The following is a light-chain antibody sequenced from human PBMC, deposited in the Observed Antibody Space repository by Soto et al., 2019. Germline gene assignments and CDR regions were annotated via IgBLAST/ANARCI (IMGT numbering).Light chain of an antibody. V-gene: IGLV1-47*01. CDR2: RNN. CDR3: AAWDDSLSGYV. J-gene: IGLJ1*01. Sequence: QSLLTQPPSASGTPGQRVTISCSGSSSNIGSNYVYWYQQLPGTAPKLLIYRNNQRPSGVPDRFSGSKSGTSASLAISELRSEDEADYYCAAWDDSLSGYVFGTGTKVTVL. CDR1: SSNIGSNY.